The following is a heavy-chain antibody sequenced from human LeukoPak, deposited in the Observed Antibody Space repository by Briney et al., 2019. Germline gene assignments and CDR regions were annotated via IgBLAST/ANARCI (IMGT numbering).Heavy chain of an antibody. CDR2: ISSSGSTI. CDR1: GLTFSSYE. Sequence: GGSLRLSCAASGLTFSSYEMNWVRQAPGKGLEWVLYISSSGSTIYYADSVKGRFTISRDNAKNSLYRQLNSLRAEETAVYYCARSAAAGTFPDYWGQGTLVTVSS. J-gene: IGHJ4*02. D-gene: IGHD6-13*01. V-gene: IGHV3-48*03. CDR3: ARSAAAGTFPDY.